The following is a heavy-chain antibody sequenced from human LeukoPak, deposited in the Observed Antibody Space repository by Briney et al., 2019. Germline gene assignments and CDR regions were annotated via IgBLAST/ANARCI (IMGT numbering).Heavy chain of an antibody. CDR1: GFTVSGNY. CDR2: IYSGGST. CDR3: ARARRSDAFDI. V-gene: IGHV3-53*01. D-gene: IGHD5-24*01. J-gene: IGHJ3*02. Sequence: GGSLRLSCAASGFTVSGNYMSWVRQAPGKGLEWVSVIYSGGSTYYADSVKGRFTISRDNSKNTLYLQMNSLRAEDTAVYYCARARRSDAFDIWGQGTMVTVSS.